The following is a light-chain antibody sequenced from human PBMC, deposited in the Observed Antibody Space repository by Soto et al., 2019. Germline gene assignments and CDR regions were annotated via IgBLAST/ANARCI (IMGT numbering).Light chain of an antibody. J-gene: IGKJ5*01. V-gene: IGKV3D-20*02. CDR1: DHVPRSS. CDR2: SAS. Sequence: EIVLTQSPGTLSLSPGERRTLYCRASDHVPRSSLAWYQQNPGQAPRLLIHSASSRATGIPDRLSGIGYGTEFTLTISSLESEDFAVYYCQQRSNFITFGHGTRLEIK. CDR3: QQRSNFIT.